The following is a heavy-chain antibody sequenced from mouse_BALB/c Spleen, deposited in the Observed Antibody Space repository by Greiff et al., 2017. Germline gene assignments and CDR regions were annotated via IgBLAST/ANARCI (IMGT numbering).Heavy chain of an antibody. CDR2: ISSGGSYT. CDR3: TRDQGDYDVWYFDV. D-gene: IGHD2-4*01. V-gene: IGHV5-6-4*01. CDR1: GFTFSSYT. Sequence: EVMLVESGGGLVKPGGSLKLSCAASGFTFSSYTMSWVRQTPEKRLEWVATISSGGSYTYYPDSVKGRFTISRDNAKNTLYLQMSSLKSEDTAMYYCTRDQGDYDVWYFDVWGAGTTVTVSS. J-gene: IGHJ1*01.